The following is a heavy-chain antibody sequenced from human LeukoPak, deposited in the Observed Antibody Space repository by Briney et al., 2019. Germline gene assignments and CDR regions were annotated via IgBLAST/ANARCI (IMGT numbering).Heavy chain of an antibody. D-gene: IGHD3-22*01. CDR2: IGGTGDIT. V-gene: IGHV3-23*01. J-gene: IGHJ4*02. CDR3: AKPYDTSGNYWAPFDY. CDR1: GFTFSTYA. Sequence: GGSLRLSCAASGFTFSTYAMTWVRQAPGKGLEWVSAIGGTGDITYYADSVKGRFTISRESSKNTLYVQMHSLRAEDTAIYYCAKPYDTSGNYWAPFDYWGQGTLVTVSS.